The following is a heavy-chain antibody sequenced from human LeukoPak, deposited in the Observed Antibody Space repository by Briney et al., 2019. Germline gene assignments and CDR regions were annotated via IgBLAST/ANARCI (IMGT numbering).Heavy chain of an antibody. CDR3: TSEYSSGPRGNWFDP. CDR2: IKSKTDGGTT. CDR1: GFTFSSYG. Sequence: GGSLRLSCAASGFTFSSYGMSWVRQAPGKGLEWVGRIKSKTDGGTTDYAAPVKGRFTISRDDSKNTLYLQMNSLKTEDTAVYYCTSEYSSGPRGNWFDPWGQGTLVTVSS. J-gene: IGHJ5*02. V-gene: IGHV3-15*01. D-gene: IGHD6-19*01.